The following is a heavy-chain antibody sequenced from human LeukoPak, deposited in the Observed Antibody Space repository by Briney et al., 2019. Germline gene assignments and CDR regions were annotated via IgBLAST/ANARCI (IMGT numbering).Heavy chain of an antibody. J-gene: IGHJ6*02. CDR2: IKEDGSEK. V-gene: IGHV3-7*04. CDR1: GFTFSNYW. CDR3: AGGLMDV. Sequence: GGSLRLSCAASGFTFSNYWMTWVRQAPGKGLEWVANIKEDGSEKHYVDSAKGRFTISRDNAKNSLYLQMTSLRDEDTGLYYCAGGLMDVWGQGTTVTVSS.